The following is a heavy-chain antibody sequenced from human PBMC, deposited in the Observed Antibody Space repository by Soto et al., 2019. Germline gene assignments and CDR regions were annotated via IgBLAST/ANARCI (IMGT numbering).Heavy chain of an antibody. CDR2: ISGSGGST. Sequence: GGSLRLSCAASGFTFSSYAMSWVRQAPGKGLEWVSAISGSGGSTYYADSVKGRFTISRDNSKNTLYLQMNSLRAEDTAVYYCAKNLWDIVVVPSAKIAIGMDVWGQGTTVTVSS. J-gene: IGHJ6*02. V-gene: IGHV3-23*01. CDR3: AKNLWDIVVVPSAKIAIGMDV. CDR1: GFTFSSYA. D-gene: IGHD2-2*01.